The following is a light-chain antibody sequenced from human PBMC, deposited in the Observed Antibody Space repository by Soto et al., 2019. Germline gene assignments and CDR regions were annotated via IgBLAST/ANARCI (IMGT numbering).Light chain of an antibody. CDR3: QKYNSAPSLS. CDR1: QAISNY. J-gene: IGKJ4*01. CDR2: AAS. V-gene: IGKV1-27*01. Sequence: DIQMTQSPSSLSASVGDRVTITCRASQAISNYLAWYQQKPGKVPKLLIYAASTLQSGVPSRFSGSGCGSDFTLTISILQPEDIATYYCQKYNSAPSLSFGGGTKVEI.